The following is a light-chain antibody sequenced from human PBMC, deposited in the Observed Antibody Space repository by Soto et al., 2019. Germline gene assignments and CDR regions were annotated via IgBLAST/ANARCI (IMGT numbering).Light chain of an antibody. Sequence: DIQMTQSPSSLSASVGDRVTVTCRASQNIGRYLNWYQQKPGKAPKLLIYAASSLQSGVPSRFSGSGSGTDFTLTISSPQPEDFATYYCQQSSGIPYTFGQGTKLEIK. CDR1: QNIGRY. CDR2: AAS. CDR3: QQSSGIPYT. V-gene: IGKV1-39*01. J-gene: IGKJ2*01.